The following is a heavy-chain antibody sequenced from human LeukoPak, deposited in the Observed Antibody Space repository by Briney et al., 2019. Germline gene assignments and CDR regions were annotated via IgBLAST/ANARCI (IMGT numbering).Heavy chain of an antibody. Sequence: ASVKVSCKASGYTFTGYYMHWVRQAPGQGLEWMGWINPNSGGTNYAQKFQGRVTMTRDTSISTAYMELSRLRSDDTAVYYCAREYSSSPRIGAFDIWGQGTMVTVSS. CDR3: AREYSSSPRIGAFDI. J-gene: IGHJ3*02. CDR1: GYTFTGYY. D-gene: IGHD6-6*01. V-gene: IGHV1-2*02. CDR2: INPNSGGT.